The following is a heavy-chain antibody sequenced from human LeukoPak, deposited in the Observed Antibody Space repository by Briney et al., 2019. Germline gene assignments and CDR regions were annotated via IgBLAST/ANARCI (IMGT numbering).Heavy chain of an antibody. CDR2: IIPIFGTA. CDR3: ATQTYYYDSSGYYSFDY. Sequence: SVKVSCNASGGTFSSYAISWVRQAPGQGLEWMGGIIPIFGTANYAQKFQGRVTITTDESTSTAYMELSSLRSEDTAVYYCATQTYYYDSSGYYSFDYWGQGTLVTVSS. J-gene: IGHJ4*02. D-gene: IGHD3-22*01. V-gene: IGHV1-69*05. CDR1: GGTFSSYA.